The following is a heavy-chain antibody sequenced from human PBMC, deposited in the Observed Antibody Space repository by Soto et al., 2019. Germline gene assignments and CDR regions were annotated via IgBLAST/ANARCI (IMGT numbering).Heavy chain of an antibody. D-gene: IGHD1-26*01. CDR3: ARASGGGVGTTSY. CDR1: GYIFSNFG. CDR2: ISAYNGNT. Sequence: QVQLVQSGPEVKKPGASAKVSCKTSGYIFSNFGIRWMRQVPGQGLEWMGWISAYNGNTNYAQKFQDRFTLTTDTSTNTAYMELRSLRSDDTAVYYCARASGGGVGTTSYWGQGTLVTVSS. J-gene: IGHJ4*02. V-gene: IGHV1-18*01.